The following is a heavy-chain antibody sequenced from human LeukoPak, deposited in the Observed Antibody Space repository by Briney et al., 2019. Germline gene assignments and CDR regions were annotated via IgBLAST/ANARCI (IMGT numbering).Heavy chain of an antibody. J-gene: IGHJ1*01. D-gene: IGHD6-19*01. V-gene: IGHV3-9*01. CDR2: ISWNSGSI. CDR3: ARGRVSGWYLEYFQH. Sequence: GGSLRLSCAASGFTFDDYAMHWVRQAPGKGLEWVSGISWNSGSIGYADSVKGRFTISRDNSKNTLYLQMNSLRAEDTAVYYCARGRVSGWYLEYFQHWGQGTLVTVSS. CDR1: GFTFDDYA.